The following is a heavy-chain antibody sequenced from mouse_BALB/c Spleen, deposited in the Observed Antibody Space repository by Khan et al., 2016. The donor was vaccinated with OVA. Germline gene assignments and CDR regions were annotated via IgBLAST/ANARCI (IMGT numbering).Heavy chain of an antibody. CDR2: INTYTGEP. V-gene: IGHV9-3-1*01. CDR1: GYTFTNYG. CDR3: ASRGRWYLGA. J-gene: IGHJ1*01. Sequence: QIQLVQSGPELKKPGETVKISCKASGYTFTNYGMNWVKQAPGKGFKLMGWINTYTGEPTYADDFKARLAISLKTSASSAYLQSNNLKNEDTAPYSCASRGRWYLGACGAGTTVTVSS.